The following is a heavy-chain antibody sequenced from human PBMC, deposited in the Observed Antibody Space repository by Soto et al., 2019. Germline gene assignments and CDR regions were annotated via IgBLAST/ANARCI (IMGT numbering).Heavy chain of an antibody. J-gene: IGHJ4*02. CDR2: INPSGGST. CDR1: GYTFSSYY. V-gene: IGHV1-46*01. D-gene: IGHD3-3*01. CDR3: ATGRITILGVVIMGDY. Sequence: HVQLVRSGDGVKKPGASVKVSCKASGYTFSSYYMHWVRQAPGQGLEWMGIINPSGGSTSYAQKFQGRVTMTRDTSTSTVYMELSSLRSEDTAVYYCATGRITILGVVIMGDYWGQGTLVTVSS.